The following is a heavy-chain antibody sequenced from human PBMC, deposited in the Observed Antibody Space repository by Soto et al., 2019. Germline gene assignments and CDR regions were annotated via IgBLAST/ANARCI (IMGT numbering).Heavy chain of an antibody. CDR1: GGSFSGYY. Sequence: QVQLQQWGAGLLKPSETLSLTCAVYGGSFSGYYWSWIRHPPGKGLEWIGEINHSGSTNYNPSLNRRVILSVDTSRNLCALNLRPVHAADRAVYCGASLSPPTATIDYWGQGTLVTLSS. V-gene: IGHV4-34*01. CDR3: ASLSPPTATIDY. CDR2: INHSGST. D-gene: IGHD2-15*01. J-gene: IGHJ4*01.